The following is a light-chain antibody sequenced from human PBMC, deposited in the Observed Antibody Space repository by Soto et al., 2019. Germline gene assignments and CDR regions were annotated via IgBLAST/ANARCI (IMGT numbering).Light chain of an antibody. CDR1: RPISTY. Sequence: AIRMTQSPSSISAFTGDRVTITCRTSRPISTYLAWYQQKPGKTPTLLMYAASTLQSGVPSRFSGSGSGTDFTLTISCLQSEDFATYYRQQYYTYPLAFDQGTNIEIK. CDR2: AAS. CDR3: QQYYTYPLA. J-gene: IGKJ1*01. V-gene: IGKV1-8*01.